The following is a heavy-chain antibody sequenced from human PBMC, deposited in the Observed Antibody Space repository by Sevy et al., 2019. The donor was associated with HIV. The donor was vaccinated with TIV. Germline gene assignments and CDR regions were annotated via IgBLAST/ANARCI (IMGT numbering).Heavy chain of an antibody. CDR2: FDPEDGET. V-gene: IGHV1-24*01. CDR1: GSTLTALS. J-gene: IGHJ4*02. D-gene: IGHD3-22*01. CDR3: ASAREYYSDNSGYLDY. Sequence: ASVKVSCKVSGSTLTALSMHWVRQAPGKGLEWMGRFDPEDGETIYAQKFQGRVIMTEDNFTDTAYVDLGNLRSEDTAVYYCASAREYYSDNSGYLDYWGQGTLVTVSS.